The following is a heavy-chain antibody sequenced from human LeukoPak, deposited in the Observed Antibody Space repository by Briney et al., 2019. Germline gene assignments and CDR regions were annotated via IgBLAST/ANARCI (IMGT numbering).Heavy chain of an antibody. J-gene: IGHJ4*02. Sequence: SETLSLTCAVYGGSFSGYYWSWIRQPPGKGLEWIGEINHSGSTNYNPSLKSRVTISVDTSKNQFSLKLSSVTAADTAVYYCARNGDYGSGSPPLNYWGQGTLATVSS. CDR3: ARNGDYGSGSPPLNY. CDR2: INHSGST. CDR1: GGSFSGYY. D-gene: IGHD3-10*01. V-gene: IGHV4-34*01.